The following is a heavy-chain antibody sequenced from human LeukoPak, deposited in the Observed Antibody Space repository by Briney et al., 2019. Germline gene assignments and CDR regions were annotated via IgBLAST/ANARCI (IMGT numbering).Heavy chain of an antibody. J-gene: IGHJ6*03. D-gene: IGHD6-19*01. V-gene: IGHV4-34*01. CDR3: ARAVAAEYYYYYYYMDV. CDR1: GGSFSGYY. CDR2: INHSGST. Sequence: SETLSLTCAVYGGSFSGYYWSWIRQPPGKGLEWIGEINHSGSTNYNPSLKSRVTISVDTSKNQFSLKLSSVTAADTAVYYCARAVAAEYYYYYYYMDVWGKGTTVTVSS.